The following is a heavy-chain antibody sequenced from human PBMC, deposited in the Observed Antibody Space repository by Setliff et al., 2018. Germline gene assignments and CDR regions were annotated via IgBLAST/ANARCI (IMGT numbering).Heavy chain of an antibody. V-gene: IGHV1-46*01. J-gene: IGHJ6*03. Sequence: ASVKVSCKASGYTFTNYHMHWVRQAPGQGLEWMGVINCTGGSATYAQKFQGRVTMTRDTSISTAYMELSRLRSDDTAVYYCARSRDYYGHYYMDVWGKGTTVTVSS. CDR3: ARSRDYYGHYYMDV. CDR1: GYTFTNYH. D-gene: IGHD3-10*01. CDR2: INCTGGSA.